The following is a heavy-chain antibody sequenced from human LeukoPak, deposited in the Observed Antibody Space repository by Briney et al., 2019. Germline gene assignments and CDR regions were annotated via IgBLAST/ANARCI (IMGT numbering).Heavy chain of an antibody. D-gene: IGHD3-3*01. J-gene: IGHJ4*02. Sequence: PSETLSLTCAVYGGSFSGYNWSWIRQPPGKGLEWIGEINHSGSTNYNPSLKSRVTISVDTSKNQFSLKLSSVTAADTAAYYCARADYDFWSGYFYWGQGTLVTVSS. CDR3: ARADYDFWSGYFY. CDR2: INHSGST. CDR1: GGSFSGYN. V-gene: IGHV4-34*01.